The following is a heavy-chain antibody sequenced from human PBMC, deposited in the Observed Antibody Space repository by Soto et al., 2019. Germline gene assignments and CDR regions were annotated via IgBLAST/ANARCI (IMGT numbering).Heavy chain of an antibody. V-gene: IGHV4-39*01. Sequence: QLQLQEAGPGLEKPSETLSLTCTISGGSISSSSYYWGWIRQPPGTGLEWIGGIYDSGSTYYNPSLKSRVTISVDTSKNQFSLKLSSVTAADTAVYYCARHREYWWDWYFDLWGRGTLVTVSS. J-gene: IGHJ2*01. CDR2: IYDSGST. D-gene: IGHD2-15*01. CDR3: ARHREYWWDWYFDL. CDR1: GGSISSSSYY.